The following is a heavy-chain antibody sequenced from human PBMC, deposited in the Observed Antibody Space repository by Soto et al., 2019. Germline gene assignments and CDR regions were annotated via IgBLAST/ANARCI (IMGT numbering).Heavy chain of an antibody. CDR1: GGSISSYY. Sequence: SETLSLTCTVSGGSISSYYWSWIRQSAGKGLEWIGRIYNGGNTQYNPSPKSRVTMSADTSKNQFSLRLNSVTAADTAVYYCARDGSDSYGLDVWGQGXTVTVYS. V-gene: IGHV4-4*07. J-gene: IGHJ6*02. CDR2: IYNGGNT. CDR3: ARDGSDSYGLDV. D-gene: IGHD3-10*01.